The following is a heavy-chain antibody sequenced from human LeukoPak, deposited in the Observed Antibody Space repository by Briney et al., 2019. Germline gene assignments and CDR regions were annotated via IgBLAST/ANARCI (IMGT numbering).Heavy chain of an antibody. D-gene: IGHD4/OR15-4a*01. CDR3: ARDAGPGQWFPSDY. CDR2: INSDGSTT. J-gene: IGHJ4*02. V-gene: IGHV3-74*01. Sequence: PSETLSLTCTVSGGSISSSSYYWGWIRQAPGKGLVWVSRINSDGSTTSYADSVRGRFTISRDNAKNTLYLQMNSLRAEDTAIYYCARDAGPGQWFPSDYWGQGTLVTVSS. CDR1: GGSISSSSYY.